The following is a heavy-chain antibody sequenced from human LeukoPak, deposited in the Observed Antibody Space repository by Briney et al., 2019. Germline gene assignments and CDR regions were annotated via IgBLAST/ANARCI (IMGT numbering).Heavy chain of an antibody. Sequence: PSATLSLTCTVSGGSISSGSYYWSWIRQPAGKGLEWIGRINTSGSTNYNPSLKSRVTISVDTSKNQFSLKLSSVTAADTAVYYCASIQSYYFGLDVWGQGTTVTVSS. CDR3: ASIQSYYFGLDV. V-gene: IGHV4-61*02. D-gene: IGHD4-11*01. J-gene: IGHJ6*02. CDR1: GGSISSGSYY. CDR2: INTSGST.